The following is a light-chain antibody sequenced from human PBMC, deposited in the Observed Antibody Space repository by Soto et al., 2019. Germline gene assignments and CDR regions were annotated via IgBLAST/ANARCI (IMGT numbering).Light chain of an antibody. CDR1: QSISSW. CDR2: EAS. J-gene: IGKJ1*01. V-gene: IGKV1-5*03. Sequence: DIQMTQSPSTLSASVGDTVTITCRASQSISSWLAWYQQKPGKAPKLLIYEASNLESGVPSRFSGSGSGTEFTLTISSLQPDDFATYYCQQSNNYPWTFGQGTKVDIK. CDR3: QQSNNYPWT.